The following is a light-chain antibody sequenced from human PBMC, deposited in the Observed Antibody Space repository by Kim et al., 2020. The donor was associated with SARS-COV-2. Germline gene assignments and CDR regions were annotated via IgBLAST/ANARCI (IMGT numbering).Light chain of an antibody. CDR2: AAS. CDR3: KQYDSSPSVT. Sequence: PGERATLSCRASQSVTNNYLAWYQQKAGQAPRLLIYAASSRATGIPDRFSGSGSGTDFTLTINRLEPEDFAVYYCKQYDSSPSVTFGQGTRLEIK. J-gene: IGKJ5*01. CDR1: QSVTNNY. V-gene: IGKV3-20*01.